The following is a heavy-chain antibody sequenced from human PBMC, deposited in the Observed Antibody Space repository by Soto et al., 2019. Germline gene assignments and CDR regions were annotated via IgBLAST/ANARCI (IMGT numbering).Heavy chain of an antibody. CDR1: GFTFNTYA. CDR2: ISADGAGT. V-gene: IGHV3-23*01. J-gene: IGHJ4*02. D-gene: IGHD6-13*01. Sequence: GGSLRLSCAASGFTFNTYAMNWVRQAPGKGLEWVSAISADGAGTYYADSVKGRFTISRDNSKNTLSLQMNSLRAEDTAIFYCARISSSSCTDYWGQGTLVTVSS. CDR3: ARISSSSCTDY.